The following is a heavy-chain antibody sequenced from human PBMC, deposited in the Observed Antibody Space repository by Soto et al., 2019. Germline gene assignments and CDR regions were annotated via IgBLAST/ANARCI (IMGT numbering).Heavy chain of an antibody. CDR2: INSDGSST. CDR3: ARDRSYSLDV. V-gene: IGHV3-74*01. CDR1: GSTFSNDW. Sequence: EVQLVEPGGGLLQPGGSLRLSCAVSGSTFSNDWMHWVRQAPGKGLVWVSHINSDGSSTNYADFVKGRFTIARDNAKNTVYLQMNSLRAEDTAVYYCARDRSYSLDVWGQGTTVTVSS. J-gene: IGHJ6*02.